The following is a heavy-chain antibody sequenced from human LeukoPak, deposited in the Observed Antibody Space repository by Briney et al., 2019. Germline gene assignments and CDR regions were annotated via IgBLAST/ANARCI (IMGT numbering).Heavy chain of an antibody. CDR1: GLTLRSYG. Sequence: GGSLRLSCEASGLTLRSYGMHWVRQAPGKGLQWVAVIWHDGIQKYYLDSVKGRFTISRDTSKNMLYMQMNSLRAEDTAVYYCARRGYSSSWYGIDYWGQGTLVTVSS. D-gene: IGHD6-13*01. CDR3: ARRGYSSSWYGIDY. J-gene: IGHJ4*02. V-gene: IGHV3-33*01. CDR2: IWHDGIQK.